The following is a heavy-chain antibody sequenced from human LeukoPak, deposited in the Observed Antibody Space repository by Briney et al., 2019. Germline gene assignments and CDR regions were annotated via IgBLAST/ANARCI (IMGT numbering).Heavy chain of an antibody. V-gene: IGHV4-59*01. CDR3: AGRPMVRGVIIGDRDWYFDL. Sequence: SETLSLTCTVSGGSTSSYYWSWIRQPPGKGLEWIGYIYYSGSTNYNPSLKSRVTISVDTSKNQFSLKLSSVTAADTAVYYCAGRPMVRGVIIGDRDWYFDLWGRGTLVTVSS. CDR1: GGSTSSYY. CDR2: IYYSGST. J-gene: IGHJ2*01. D-gene: IGHD3-10*01.